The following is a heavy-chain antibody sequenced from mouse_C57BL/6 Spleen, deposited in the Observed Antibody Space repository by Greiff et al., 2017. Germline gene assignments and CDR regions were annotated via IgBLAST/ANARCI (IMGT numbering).Heavy chain of an antibody. CDR2: INYDGSST. CDR3: ARDYYGSDWYFDV. CDR1: GFTFSDYY. J-gene: IGHJ1*03. D-gene: IGHD1-1*01. Sequence: DVHLVESEGGLVQPGSSMILSCTASGFTFSDYYMAWVRQVPEKGLEWVANINYDGSSTYYLDSLKSRFIISRDNAKNILYLQMSSLKSEDTATYYCARDYYGSDWYFDVWGKGTTVTVSS. V-gene: IGHV5-16*01.